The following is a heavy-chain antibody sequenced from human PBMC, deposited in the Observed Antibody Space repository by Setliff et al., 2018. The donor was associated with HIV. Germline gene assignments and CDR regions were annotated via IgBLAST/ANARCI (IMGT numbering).Heavy chain of an antibody. V-gene: IGHV5-51*01. CDR2: IYPDDSKT. J-gene: IGHJ6*02. Sequence: GESLKISCKGSGYRFTSHWIGWVRQMPGKGLEWMGIIYPDDSKTRYSPSFEGQVTISADKSISTAYLQWSSLRAPDSALYYCARGRDSSDYYGSRDYFYAMDVWGQETTVTVSS. CDR3: ARGRDSSDYYGSRDYFYAMDV. D-gene: IGHD3-22*01. CDR1: GYRFTSHW.